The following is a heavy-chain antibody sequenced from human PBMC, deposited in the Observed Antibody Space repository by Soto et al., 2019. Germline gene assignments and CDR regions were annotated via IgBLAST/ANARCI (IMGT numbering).Heavy chain of an antibody. D-gene: IGHD2-15*01. CDR3: AKVRRGVMVAAVDH. Sequence: SLRLSCAASGFPFSNFAMNWVRQAPGKGLEWVSGISGTSGSTDYADSVKGRFTISRDDSKNTLYLQMNTLRAEDTARYYCAKVRRGVMVAAVDHWGQGTLVTVSS. CDR1: GFPFSNFA. J-gene: IGHJ4*02. CDR2: ISGTSGST. V-gene: IGHV3-23*01.